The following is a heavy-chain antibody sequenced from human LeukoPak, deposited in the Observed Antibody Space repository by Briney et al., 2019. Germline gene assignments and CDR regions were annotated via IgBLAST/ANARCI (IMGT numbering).Heavy chain of an antibody. D-gene: IGHD3-10*01. Sequence: GGSLRLSCAASGFTFNSYSMNWVRQAPGKGLDWVASISSSSSYIYYADSVKGRFTISRDNAKNSLYLQMNSLRAEDTAVYYCASDRMVRGVIPYYFDYWGQGTLVTVSS. V-gene: IGHV3-21*01. CDR2: ISSSSSYI. CDR3: ASDRMVRGVIPYYFDY. CDR1: GFTFNSYS. J-gene: IGHJ4*02.